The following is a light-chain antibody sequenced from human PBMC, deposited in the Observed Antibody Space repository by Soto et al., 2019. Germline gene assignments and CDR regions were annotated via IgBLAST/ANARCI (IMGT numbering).Light chain of an antibody. CDR1: SSDIGAYNH. Sequence: QSVLTQPASVSGSPGQSITISCTGTSSDIGAYNHVSWYQQYPGKAPTLMIYEVTNRPSGVSSRFSGSKSGNTASLTISGLQAEDEGDYYCSSYVSNITYVFGTGTKVTVL. J-gene: IGLJ1*01. CDR3: SSYVSNITYV. CDR2: EVT. V-gene: IGLV2-14*01.